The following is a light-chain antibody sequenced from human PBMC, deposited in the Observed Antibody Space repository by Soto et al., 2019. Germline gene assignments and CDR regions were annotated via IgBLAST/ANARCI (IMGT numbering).Light chain of an antibody. V-gene: IGKV2-30*01. Sequence: VVLTQSPLSLPVTLGQPASISCRSTQSIVASDGYTYLNWFQQRPGQSPRRLIYKVSKRDSGVTDRFRGRGAGTEFTLEISRVEAEYVGLYYCMQGTQWITFGQGTLREIK. CDR3: MQGTQWIT. J-gene: IGKJ5*01. CDR1: QSIVASDGYTY. CDR2: KVS.